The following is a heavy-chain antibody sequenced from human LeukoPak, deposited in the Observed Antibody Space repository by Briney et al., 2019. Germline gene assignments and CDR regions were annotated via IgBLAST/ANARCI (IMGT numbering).Heavy chain of an antibody. CDR3: ARDDQHIPAFDY. CDR1: GFTFSSYA. J-gene: IGHJ4*02. V-gene: IGHV3-30*01. CDR2: ISYDGSNK. D-gene: IGHD2-21*01. Sequence: QTGGSLRLSCAASGFTFSSYAMHWVRQAPGKGLEWVAVISYDGSNKYYADSVKGRFTISRDNSKNTLYLQMNSLRAEDTAVYYCARDDQHIPAFDYWGQGTLVTVSS.